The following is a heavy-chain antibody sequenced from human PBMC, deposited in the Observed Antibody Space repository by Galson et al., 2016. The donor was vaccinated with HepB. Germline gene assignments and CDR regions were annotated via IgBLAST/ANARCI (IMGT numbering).Heavy chain of an antibody. CDR1: GFIFSSYA. J-gene: IGHJ4*02. D-gene: IGHD2-15*01. V-gene: IGHV3-30-3*01. Sequence: SLRLSCAASGFIFSSYAMHWVRQAPGKGLEWVAIISYDGSNKYYADSVKGRFTISRDNSKNTLYLQMNSPRAEDTAVYYCARDPLYCSGGSCIPYYFDYWGQGTPVTVSS. CDR3: ARDPLYCSGGSCIPYYFDY. CDR2: ISYDGSNK.